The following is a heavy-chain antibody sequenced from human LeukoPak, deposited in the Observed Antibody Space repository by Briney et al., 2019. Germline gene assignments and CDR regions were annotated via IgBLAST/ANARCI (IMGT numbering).Heavy chain of an antibody. Sequence: GGSLSLSCAASGFTFSSYAMSWVRQAPGKGMEWVSAISGSGGSTYYADSVKGRFTISRDNSKNTLYLQMNSLRAEDTAVYYCAKGRYCSGGSCFLAMVHTNDYWGQGTLVTVSS. V-gene: IGHV3-23*01. CDR2: ISGSGGST. D-gene: IGHD2-15*01. CDR1: GFTFSSYA. CDR3: AKGRYCSGGSCFLAMVHTNDY. J-gene: IGHJ4*02.